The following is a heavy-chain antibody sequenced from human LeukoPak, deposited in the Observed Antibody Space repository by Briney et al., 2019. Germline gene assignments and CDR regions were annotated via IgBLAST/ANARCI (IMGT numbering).Heavy chain of an antibody. CDR1: GFTFSSYG. J-gene: IGHJ3*02. Sequence: GRSLRLSCAASGFTFSSYGMHWVRQAPGKGLEWVAVIWNDGINKYYADSVKGRFTISRGNSKNTLYLQMNSLRAEDTAVYYCARAEVPAAIKSGAFDIWGQGIMVTVSS. CDR3: ARAEVPAAIKSGAFDI. CDR2: IWNDGINK. V-gene: IGHV3-33*01. D-gene: IGHD2-2*01.